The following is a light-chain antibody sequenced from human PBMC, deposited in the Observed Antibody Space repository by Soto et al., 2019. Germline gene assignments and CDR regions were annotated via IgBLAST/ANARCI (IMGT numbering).Light chain of an antibody. J-gene: IGLJ1*01. CDR2: EVN. CDR3: SSFTRSSTYV. V-gene: IGLV2-14*01. Sequence: QSALTQPASVSGSPGQSITISCTGTSSDVVAYNFVSWYQQYPGKAPKVMIYEVNNRPSGVSNRFSGSKSGNTASLTISGLQAEDEADYYCSSFTRSSTYVFGSGTKVTVL. CDR1: SSDVVAYNF.